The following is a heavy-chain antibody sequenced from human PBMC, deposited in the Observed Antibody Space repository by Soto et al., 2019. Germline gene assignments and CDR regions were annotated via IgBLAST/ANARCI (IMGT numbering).Heavy chain of an antibody. Sequence: GGSLRLSCAASGFTFSSYSMNWVRQAPGKGLEWVSSISSSSSYIYYADSVKGRFTISRDNAKNSLYLQMNSLRAEDTAVYYCARAEVLRFSYYYYMDVWGKGTTVTVSS. CDR2: ISSSSSYI. J-gene: IGHJ6*03. CDR1: GFTFSSYS. CDR3: ARAEVLRFSYYYYMDV. V-gene: IGHV3-21*01. D-gene: IGHD3-3*01.